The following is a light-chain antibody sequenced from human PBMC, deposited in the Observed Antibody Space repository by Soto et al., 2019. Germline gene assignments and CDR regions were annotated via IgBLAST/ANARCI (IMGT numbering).Light chain of an antibody. Sequence: EIVLTQSPGTLSLSPGERATLSCRASQRVSSSYLAWYQQKPGQAPRLLIYGASRRATGIPDRFSGSGSGTDFTLTISRLEPEDYAAYYCQQYGTSHTFGQGTKLEIK. CDR1: QRVSSSY. V-gene: IGKV3-20*01. CDR3: QQYGTSHT. J-gene: IGKJ2*01. CDR2: GAS.